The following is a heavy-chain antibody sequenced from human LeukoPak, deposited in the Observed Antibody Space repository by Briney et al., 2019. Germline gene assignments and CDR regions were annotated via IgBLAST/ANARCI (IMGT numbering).Heavy chain of an antibody. CDR1: GFTVSSNY. D-gene: IGHD6-13*01. J-gene: IGHJ4*02. CDR2: IYSGGST. V-gene: IGHV3-66*01. CDR3: AKEGTSSSWFY. Sequence: GGSLRLSCAASGFTVSSNYMSWVRQAPGKGLEWVSVIYSGGSTYYADSVKGRFTISRDNSKNTLYLQMNSLRAEDTAVYYCAKEGTSSSWFYWGQGTLVTVSS.